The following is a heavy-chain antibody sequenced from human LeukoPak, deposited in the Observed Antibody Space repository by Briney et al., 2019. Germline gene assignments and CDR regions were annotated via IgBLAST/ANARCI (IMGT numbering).Heavy chain of an antibody. CDR3: ARRRFVRGPDVVNPFDY. D-gene: IGHD2-8*01. V-gene: IGHV4-4*02. CDR2: IYHSGNT. J-gene: IGHJ4*02. Sequence: SETLSLTCAVSGDSISSSHWWSWVRQSPGKGLEWIGEIYHSGNTNYNPSLKSRVATSLDKSSNQFSLRLTSVTAADTAVYYCARRRFVRGPDVVNPFDYWGQGTLVTVSS. CDR1: GDSISSSHW.